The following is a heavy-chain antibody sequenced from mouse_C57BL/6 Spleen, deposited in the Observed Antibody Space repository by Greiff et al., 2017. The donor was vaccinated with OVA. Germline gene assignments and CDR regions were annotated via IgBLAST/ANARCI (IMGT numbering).Heavy chain of an antibody. D-gene: IGHD1-1*01. CDR2: INPSNGGT. V-gene: IGHV1-53*01. Sequence: QVQLQQSGTELVKPGASVKLSCKASGYTFTSYWMHWVKQRPGQGLEWIGNINPSNGGTNYNEKFKGKATLTVDKSSSTAYMQLSSLTSEDSAVYYCAGCYGLDYGFYYLDYWGKGTTLTVSS. CDR3: AGCYGLDYGFYYLDY. CDR1: GYTFTSYW. J-gene: IGHJ2*01.